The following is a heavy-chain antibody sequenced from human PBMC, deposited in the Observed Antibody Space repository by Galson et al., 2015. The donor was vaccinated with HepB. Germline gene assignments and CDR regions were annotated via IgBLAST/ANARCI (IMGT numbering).Heavy chain of an antibody. Sequence: SLRLSCAASGFTFSSYAMHWVRQAPGKGLEWVAVVSYDGSNKYYADSVKGRFTISRDNSKNTLYLQMNSLRSEDTAVYYCARDSAESRYCSSTSCYAYFQHWGQGTLVTVSS. D-gene: IGHD2-2*01. J-gene: IGHJ1*01. V-gene: IGHV3-30*04. CDR2: VSYDGSNK. CDR1: GFTFSSYA. CDR3: ARDSAESRYCSSTSCYAYFQH.